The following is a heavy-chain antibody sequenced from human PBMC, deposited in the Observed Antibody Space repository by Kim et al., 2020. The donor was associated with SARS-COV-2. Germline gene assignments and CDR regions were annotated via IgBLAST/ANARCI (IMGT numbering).Heavy chain of an antibody. CDR3: ARANLDLLWFGESLKGIDY. CDR2: ISYDGSNK. J-gene: IGHJ4*02. D-gene: IGHD3-10*01. Sequence: GGSLRLSCAASGFTFSSYGMHWVRQAPGKGLEWVAVISYDGSNKYYADSVKGRFTISRDNSKNTLYLQMNSLRAEDTAVYYCARANLDLLWFGESLKGIDYWGQGTLVTVSS. CDR1: GFTFSSYG. V-gene: IGHV3-33*05.